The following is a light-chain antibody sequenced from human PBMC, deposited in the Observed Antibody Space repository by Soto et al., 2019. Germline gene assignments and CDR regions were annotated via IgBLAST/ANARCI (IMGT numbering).Light chain of an antibody. CDR2: EVN. Sequence: QSALTQPASGSGSPGQSITMSCTGTSSDIGAYNYVSWYQQYPGRAPKLMIYEVNNRPSGVSNRFSGSKSGNTASLTISGLQAEDEADYYCSSFTTSSTYVVGAGTKVTVL. V-gene: IGLV2-14*01. CDR1: SSDIGAYNY. J-gene: IGLJ1*01. CDR3: SSFTTSSTYV.